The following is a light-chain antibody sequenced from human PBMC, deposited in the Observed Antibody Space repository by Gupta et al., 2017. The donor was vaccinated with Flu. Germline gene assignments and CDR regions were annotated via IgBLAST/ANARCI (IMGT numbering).Light chain of an antibody. Sequence: DVVMTQSPLSLPVTLGQPASISCRSSQSLVYSDGNTILHWFQQRPGQSPRRLIYLVSHRESGVPDRFSGSGSGTEFTMKISRVEAEDVGAYFCMQGAHWPWAFGQGTKVEIK. V-gene: IGKV2-30*01. CDR1: QSLVYSDGNTI. J-gene: IGKJ1*01. CDR3: MQGAHWPWA. CDR2: LVS.